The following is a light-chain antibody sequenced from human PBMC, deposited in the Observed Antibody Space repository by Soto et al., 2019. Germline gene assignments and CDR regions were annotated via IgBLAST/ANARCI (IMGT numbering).Light chain of an antibody. Sequence: QSALTQPPSASGSPGQSVTISCTGSKSDIGIYDFVSWYQHHPGKAPRLIIYEVVQRPSGVPDLFSGSKSGNTASLTVSGLQDADAADYFCKSYAASNTYVFGTGTKVTVL. CDR2: EVV. V-gene: IGLV2-8*01. CDR1: KSDIGIYDF. J-gene: IGLJ1*01. CDR3: KSYAASNTYV.